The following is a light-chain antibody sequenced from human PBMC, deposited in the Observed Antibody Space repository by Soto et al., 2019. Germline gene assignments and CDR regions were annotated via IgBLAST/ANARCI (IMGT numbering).Light chain of an antibody. CDR2: SNN. CDR3: AAWDDSLNGYV. CDR1: SSNIGSNT. Sequence: ALTQPPSASGAPGQRVTISCSGSSSNIGSNTVNWYQQLPGTAPKLLIYSNNQRPSGVPDRFSGSKSGTSASLAISGLQSEDEADYYCAAWDDSLNGYVFGTGTKVTVL. J-gene: IGLJ1*01. V-gene: IGLV1-44*01.